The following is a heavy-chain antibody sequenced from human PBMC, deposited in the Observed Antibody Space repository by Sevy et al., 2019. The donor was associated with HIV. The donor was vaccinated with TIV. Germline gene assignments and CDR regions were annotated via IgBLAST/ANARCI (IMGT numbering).Heavy chain of an antibody. CDR1: GYTFTGQY. V-gene: IGHV1-2*02. Sequence: ASVKVSCKASGYTFTGQYIHWVRQAPGQGLEWMGWINPNSGDTNYAQEFQGRVTMTRDTSISTAYMELSGLKSDDTAVYYCSRDLRFRGYSYGSFDYWGQGTLVTVSS. J-gene: IGHJ4*02. CDR3: SRDLRFRGYSYGSFDY. CDR2: INPNSGDT. D-gene: IGHD5-18*01.